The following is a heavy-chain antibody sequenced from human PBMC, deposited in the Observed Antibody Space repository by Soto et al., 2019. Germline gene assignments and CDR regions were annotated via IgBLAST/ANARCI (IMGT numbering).Heavy chain of an antibody. J-gene: IGHJ4*02. V-gene: IGHV3-21*01. CDR2: ISSSSSYI. CDR1: GFTFSSYS. D-gene: IGHD3-22*01. Sequence: GGSLRLSCAASGFTFSSYSMNWVRQAPGKGLEWVSSISSSSSYIYYADSVKGRFTISRDNAKNSLYLQMNSLRAEDTAVYYCAKNRGNYYDSLGVLDYWGQGTLVTVSS. CDR3: AKNRGNYYDSLGVLDY.